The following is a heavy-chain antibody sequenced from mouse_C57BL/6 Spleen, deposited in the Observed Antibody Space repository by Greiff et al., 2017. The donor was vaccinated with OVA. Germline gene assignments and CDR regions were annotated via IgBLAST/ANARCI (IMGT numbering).Heavy chain of an antibody. CDR1: GYTFTSYW. V-gene: IGHV1-61*01. Sequence: QVQLQQPGAELVRPGSSVKLSCKASGYTFTSYWMDWVKQRPGQGLEWIGNIYPSDSETHYNQKFKDKGTLTVDKSSSTAYMQLSSLTSEDSAVYYCARTDPYYFDYWGQGTTLTVSS. J-gene: IGHJ2*01. CDR3: ARTDPYYFDY. CDR2: IYPSDSET.